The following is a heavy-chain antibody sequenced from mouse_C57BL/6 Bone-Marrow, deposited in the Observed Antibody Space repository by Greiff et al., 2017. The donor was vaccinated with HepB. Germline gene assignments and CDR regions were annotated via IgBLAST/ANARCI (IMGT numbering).Heavy chain of an antibody. CDR3: TNDGSSYDDY. J-gene: IGHJ2*01. Sequence: VQLQQSGAELARPGASVKMSCKASGYTFTSYTMHWVKQRPGQGLEWIGYINPSSGYTKYNQKFKDKATLTADKSSSTAYMQLSSLTSEESADYYCTNDGSSYDDYWGQGTTLTVSS. V-gene: IGHV1-4*01. D-gene: IGHD1-1*01. CDR2: INPSSGYT. CDR1: GYTFTSYT.